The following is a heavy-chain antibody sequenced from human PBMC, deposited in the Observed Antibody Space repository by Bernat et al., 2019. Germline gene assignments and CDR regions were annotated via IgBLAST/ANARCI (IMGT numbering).Heavy chain of an antibody. V-gene: IGHV1-18*01. Sequence: QVQLVQSGAEVKKPGASVKVSCKASGYTFTSYGISWVRQAPGQGLEWMGWISAYNGNTNYAQKLQGRVTMTTDTSTSTAYMELRSLRSDDTAVYYCAIGYYCSGGSCYDYYYYSMDVWDQGTTVTVSS. J-gene: IGHJ6*02. CDR2: ISAYNGNT. D-gene: IGHD2-15*01. CDR1: GYTFTSYG. CDR3: AIGYYCSGGSCYDYYYYSMDV.